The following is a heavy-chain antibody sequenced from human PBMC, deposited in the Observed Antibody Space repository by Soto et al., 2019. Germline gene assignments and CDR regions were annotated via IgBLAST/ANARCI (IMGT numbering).Heavy chain of an antibody. CDR3: ARDPQPNDYDYIWGSAHSQYYYYYMDV. CDR1: GFTFSSYS. CDR2: ISSSSSTI. J-gene: IGHJ6*03. D-gene: IGHD3-16*01. Sequence: GGSLRLSCAASGFTFSSYSMNWVRQAPGKGLEWVSYISSSSSTIYYADSVKGRFTISRDNAKNSLYLQMNSLRAEDTAVYYCARDPQPNDYDYIWGSAHSQYYYYYMDVWGKGTTVTVSS. V-gene: IGHV3-48*01.